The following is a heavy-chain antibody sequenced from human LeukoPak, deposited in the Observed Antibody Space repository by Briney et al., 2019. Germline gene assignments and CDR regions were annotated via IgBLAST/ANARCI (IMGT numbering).Heavy chain of an antibody. J-gene: IGHJ3*02. CDR2: ISGSGGST. V-gene: IGHV3-23*01. CDR1: GFTFSSSA. D-gene: IGHD3-10*01. Sequence: GGSLRLSCAASGFTFSSSAMSWVRQAPGKGLEWVSTISGSGGSTNYADSVKGRFTISRDNSKNTLYLQMNSLRAEDTAVYYCAKNSGDDAFDIWGQGTMVTVSS. CDR3: AKNSGDDAFDI.